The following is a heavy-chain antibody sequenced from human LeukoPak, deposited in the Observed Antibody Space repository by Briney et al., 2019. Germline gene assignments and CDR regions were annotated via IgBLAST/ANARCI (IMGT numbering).Heavy chain of an antibody. CDR3: ARSIAARPRWGYFDY. J-gene: IGHJ4*02. Sequence: SETLSLTCTVSGGSISSYYWSWIRQPPGKGLEWIGYIYYSGSTNYNPSLKSRVTISVDTSKNQFSLKLSSVTAADTAVYYCARSIAARPRWGYFDYWGQGTLVTVSS. D-gene: IGHD6-6*01. V-gene: IGHV4-59*01. CDR2: IYYSGST. CDR1: GGSISSYY.